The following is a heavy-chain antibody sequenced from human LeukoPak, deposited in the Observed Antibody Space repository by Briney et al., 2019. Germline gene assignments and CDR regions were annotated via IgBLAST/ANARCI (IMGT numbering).Heavy chain of an antibody. CDR2: INPNSGGT. Sequence: APVKVWYKASGYTFTGYYMHWVRQAPGQGLEWMGWINPNSGGTNYAQKFHGRVTMTRETSISTAYMELSRLRSDDTAVYYCARDVSVVVAATPYYYYYMDVWGKVPTVTVSS. CDR3: ARDVSVVVAATPYYYYYMDV. V-gene: IGHV1-2*02. J-gene: IGHJ6*03. CDR1: GYTFTGYY. D-gene: IGHD2-15*01.